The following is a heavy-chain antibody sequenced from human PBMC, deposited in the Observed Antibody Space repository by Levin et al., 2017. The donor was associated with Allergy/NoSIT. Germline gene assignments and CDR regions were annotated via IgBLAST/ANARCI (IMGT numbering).Heavy chain of an antibody. V-gene: IGHV3-21*01. J-gene: IGHJ6*02. Sequence: LSLTCAASGFTFSSYSMNWVRQAPGKGLEWVSSISSSSSYIYYADSVKGRFTISRDNAKNSLYLQMNSLRAEDTAVYYCARDLRYCSSTSCYIDYYYGMDVWGQGTTVTVSS. CDR2: ISSSSSYI. D-gene: IGHD2-2*02. CDR3: ARDLRYCSSTSCYIDYYYGMDV. CDR1: GFTFSSYS.